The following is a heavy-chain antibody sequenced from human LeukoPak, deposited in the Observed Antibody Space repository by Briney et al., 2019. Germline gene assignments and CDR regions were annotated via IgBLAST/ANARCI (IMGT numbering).Heavy chain of an antibody. CDR2: INPNSGDT. CDR3: ARVSVAGTPDRDYFDY. J-gene: IGHJ4*02. CDR1: GYTFTGYY. V-gene: IGHV1-2*02. D-gene: IGHD6-19*01. Sequence: GASVTVSCKASGYTFTGYYMHWVRQAPGQGLEWMGRINPNSGDTNYAQKFQGRVTMTRDTSISTAYLELSRLTSDDTAVYFCARVSVAGTPDRDYFDYWGQGTLVTVSS.